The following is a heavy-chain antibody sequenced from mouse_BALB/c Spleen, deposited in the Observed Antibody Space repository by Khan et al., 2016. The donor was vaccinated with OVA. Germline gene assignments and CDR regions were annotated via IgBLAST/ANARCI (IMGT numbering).Heavy chain of an antibody. J-gene: IGHJ2*01. D-gene: IGHD1-1*01. Sequence: VQLQQSGPELVKPGASVKISCNASGYSFTGYFMNWVMQSHGKSLEWIGRINPHVGETFYNQKFKGKATLTVDESSSQSHMELRSLASEDSAVYCCARIYRSDFDYWGQGTTLTVSS. CDR1: GYSFTGYF. V-gene: IGHV1-20*02. CDR3: ARIYRSDFDY. CDR2: INPHVGET.